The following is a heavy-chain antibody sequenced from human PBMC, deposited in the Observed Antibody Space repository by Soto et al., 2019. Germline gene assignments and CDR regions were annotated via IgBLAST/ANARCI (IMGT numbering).Heavy chain of an antibody. V-gene: IGHV4-34*01. CDR3: ARGRSSSDY. CDR1: GGSFSGYY. Sequence: QVQLQQWGAGLLKPSETLSLTCAVYGGSFSGYYWSWIRQPPGKGLEWIGEINHSGSTNYNPSLKRRVTLSVDTSKNQFSLKLSSVTAADTAVYYCARGRSSSDYWGQGTLVTVSS. J-gene: IGHJ4*02. D-gene: IGHD6-13*01. CDR2: INHSGST.